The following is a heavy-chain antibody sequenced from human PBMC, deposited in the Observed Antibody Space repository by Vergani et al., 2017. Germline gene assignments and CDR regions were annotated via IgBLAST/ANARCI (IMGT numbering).Heavy chain of an antibody. D-gene: IGHD3-3*01. V-gene: IGHV4-59*12. CDR3: ARASTRSGLLT. CDR2: IYYSGST. Sequence: QVQLQESGPGLVKPSETLSLTCTVSGGSISSYYWSWIRQPPGKGLEWIGYIYYSGSTYYNPSLKSRVTISVDTSKNQFSLKLSSVTAADTAVYYCARASTRSGLLTWGQGTLVTVSS. CDR1: GGSISSYY. J-gene: IGHJ5*02.